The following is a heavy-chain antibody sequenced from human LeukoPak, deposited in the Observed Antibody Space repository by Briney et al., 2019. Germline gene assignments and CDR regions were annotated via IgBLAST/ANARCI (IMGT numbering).Heavy chain of an antibody. CDR3: ARGTWALGLDS. V-gene: IGHV6-1*01. Sequence: SQTLSLTCAISGDIVSINSAGWNWIRQSPSRGLEWLGRTYYRSKWNNDYALSVKSRIKANPDTTKNHFSLQLNSVTPEDSAVHYCARGTWALGLDSWGPGTLVTVSS. CDR1: GDIVSINSAG. D-gene: IGHD1-26*01. CDR2: TYYRSKWNN. J-gene: IGHJ4*02.